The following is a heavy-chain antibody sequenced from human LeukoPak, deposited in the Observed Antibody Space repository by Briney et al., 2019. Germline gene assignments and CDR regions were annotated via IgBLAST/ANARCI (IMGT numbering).Heavy chain of an antibody. D-gene: IGHD2-8*02. Sequence: SETLSLTCTVFGVSISSGSYYWSWIRQPAGKGLEWIGRFYTSGSTNYNPSLKSRVTISVDTSKNQFSLKLSSVTAADTAVYYCARVGTAGADYWGQGTLVTVSS. CDR3: ARVGTAGADY. J-gene: IGHJ4*02. V-gene: IGHV4-61*02. CDR1: GVSISSGSYY. CDR2: FYTSGST.